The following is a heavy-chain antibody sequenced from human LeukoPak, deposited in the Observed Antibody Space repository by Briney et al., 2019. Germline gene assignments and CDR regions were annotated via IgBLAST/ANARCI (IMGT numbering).Heavy chain of an antibody. CDR1: GFTFSSYW. CDR2: IKQDGSEK. D-gene: IGHD2-15*01. J-gene: IGHJ4*02. V-gene: IGHV3-7*01. Sequence: PGGSLRLSCAASGFTFSSYWMSWVRQAPGKGLEWVANIKQDGSEKYYVDSVKGRFTISRDNAKNSLYLQMNSLRAEDTAVYYCARLAGYCSGGSCYFKEDHFDYWGQGTLVTVSS. CDR3: ARLAGYCSGGSCYFKEDHFDY.